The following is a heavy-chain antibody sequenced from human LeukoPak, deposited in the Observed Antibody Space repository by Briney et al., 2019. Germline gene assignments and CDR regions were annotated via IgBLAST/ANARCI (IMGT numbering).Heavy chain of an antibody. V-gene: IGHV1-18*01. J-gene: IGHJ6*03. Sequence: ASVKVSCKASGYTFSKYSINWVRQAPGQGLEWMGWISGYNGKTNYAQKLQDRVTMTTDTSTSTAYMELSRLRSDDTAVYYCARGRGEGRYFDWLPNMDVWGKGTTVTISS. D-gene: IGHD3-9*01. CDR3: ARGRGEGRYFDWLPNMDV. CDR1: GYTFSKYS. CDR2: ISGYNGKT.